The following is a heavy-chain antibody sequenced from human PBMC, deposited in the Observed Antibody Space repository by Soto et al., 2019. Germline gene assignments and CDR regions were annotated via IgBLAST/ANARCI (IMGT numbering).Heavy chain of an antibody. Sequence: QVQLVQSGAEVKKPGASVKVSCKASGYTFTSYGISWVRQAPGQGLEWMGWISAYNGNTNYAQKLQGRVTMTTDTSTSTAYMELRSLRSDDTAVYYCARIVSSGRYCSGVSCYVDWFDPWGQGTLVTVSS. CDR1: GYTFTSYG. CDR2: ISAYNGNT. V-gene: IGHV1-18*04. J-gene: IGHJ5*02. CDR3: ARIVSSGRYCSGVSCYVDWFDP. D-gene: IGHD2-15*01.